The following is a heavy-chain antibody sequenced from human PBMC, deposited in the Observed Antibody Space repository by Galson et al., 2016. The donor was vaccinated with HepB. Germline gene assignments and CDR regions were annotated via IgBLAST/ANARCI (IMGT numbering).Heavy chain of an antibody. CDR1: GFTRSYG. D-gene: IGHD4-17*01. J-gene: IGHJ6*03. CDR2: ISSDGSNK. Sequence: SLRLSCAVSGFTRSYGMHWVRQAPGKGLEWVAVISSDGSNKYYADSVKGRFTISRDNSKNTLYLQMNSLRTEDTAVYYCAKWHDDGDYPKLYYYIDVWGKGTTVTVSS. CDR3: AKWHDDGDYPKLYYYIDV. V-gene: IGHV3-30*18.